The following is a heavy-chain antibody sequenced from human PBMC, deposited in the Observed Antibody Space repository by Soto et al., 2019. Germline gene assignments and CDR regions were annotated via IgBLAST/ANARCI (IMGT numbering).Heavy chain of an antibody. D-gene: IGHD3-22*01. CDR2: IYYTGTT. V-gene: IGHV4-39*01. CDR1: GGSIGSSGYY. J-gene: IGHJ1*01. Sequence: SETLSLTCTVSGGSIGSSGYYWAWIRRPPGKGLEWVGTIYYTGTTYYNPFLKTRLTISVDTSKNQFSLKLSSVTASDTAVYFCARYYDTSNRPYFHRWGQGTLVTVSS. CDR3: ARYYDTSNRPYFHR.